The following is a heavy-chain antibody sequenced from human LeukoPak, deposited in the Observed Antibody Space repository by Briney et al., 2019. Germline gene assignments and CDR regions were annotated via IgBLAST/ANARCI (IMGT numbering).Heavy chain of an antibody. D-gene: IGHD3-22*01. Sequence: SETLSLTCTVSGGSISSSSYYGGWIRQPPGKGLEWIGSIYYSGSTYYNPSLKSRVTISVDTSKNQFSLKLSSVTAADTAVYYCARDRRGIYYDSSGYYGDYFDYWGQGTLVTVSS. J-gene: IGHJ4*02. CDR1: GGSISSSSYY. CDR2: IYYSGST. CDR3: ARDRRGIYYDSSGYYGDYFDY. V-gene: IGHV4-39*02.